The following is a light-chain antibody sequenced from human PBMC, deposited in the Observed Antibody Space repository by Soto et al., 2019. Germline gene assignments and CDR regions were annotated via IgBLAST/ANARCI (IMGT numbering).Light chain of an antibody. CDR3: QQGNSPYT. J-gene: IGKJ2*01. CDR1: QNIGSW. Sequence: DIQMTQSPSSVSASVGDRVTITCRASQNIGSWLAWYHQKPGKAPKLLIYAASNLQRGVPSRFSGSGSGTDFTLTISNLQPEDFATYFCQQGNSPYTFGQGTKLEIK. V-gene: IGKV1-12*01. CDR2: AAS.